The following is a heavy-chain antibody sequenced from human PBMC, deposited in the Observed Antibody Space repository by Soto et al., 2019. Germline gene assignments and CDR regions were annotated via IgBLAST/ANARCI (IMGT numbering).Heavy chain of an antibody. CDR2: TYYRSKWDY. CDR1: GDSVSTNSAT. D-gene: IGHD6-25*01. V-gene: IGHV6-1*01. J-gene: IGHJ4*02. CDR3: TRLGRDGYTTPFDY. Sequence: TLSLTCAISGDSVSTNSATWGWIRQSPSRGLEWLGRTYYRSKWDYDYAASVKGRININPDTSNNQVSLHLDSVTPEDTAVYYCTRLGRDGYTTPFDYWGQGALVTVSS.